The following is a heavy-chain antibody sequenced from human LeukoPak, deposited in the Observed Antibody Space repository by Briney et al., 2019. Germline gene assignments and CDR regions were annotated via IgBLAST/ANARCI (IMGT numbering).Heavy chain of an antibody. CDR2: INPNSGGT. J-gene: IGHJ5*02. Sequence: ASVKVSCKASGYTFTGYYMHWVRQAPGQGLEWMGWINPNSGGTNYAQKFQGRVTMTRDTSISTAYMELSRLRSDDTAVYYCARDYFGVDSSSWYVGVWFDPWGQGTLVTVSS. CDR1: GYTFTGYY. CDR3: ARDYFGVDSSSWYVGVWFDP. D-gene: IGHD6-13*01. V-gene: IGHV1-2*02.